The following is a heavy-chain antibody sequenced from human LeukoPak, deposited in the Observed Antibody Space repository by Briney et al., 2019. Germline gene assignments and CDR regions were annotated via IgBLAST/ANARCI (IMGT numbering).Heavy chain of an antibody. CDR1: GGSFSGYY. D-gene: IGHD3-10*01. CDR3: TRGGLTFGGN. CDR2: VSHRGDT. Sequence: SETLSLTCAVYGGSFSGYYWSWIRQPPGKGLEWIGEVSHRGDTNYNPSLKSRVTISIDKSKNQFPLRLTSVTAADTAVYYCTRGGLTFGGNWGQGILVTVSS. V-gene: IGHV4-34*01. J-gene: IGHJ4*02.